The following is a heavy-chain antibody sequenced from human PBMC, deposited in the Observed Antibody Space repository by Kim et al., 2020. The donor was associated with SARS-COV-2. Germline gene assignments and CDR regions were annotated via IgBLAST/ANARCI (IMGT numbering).Heavy chain of an antibody. J-gene: IGHJ4*02. CDR3: ARGSGYADY. Sequence: STIYYTDSVKGRFTISRDNAKNALYLQMNSLRAEDTAVYYCARGSGYADYWGQGTLVTVSS. V-gene: IGHV3-11*01. D-gene: IGHD5-12*01. CDR2: STI.